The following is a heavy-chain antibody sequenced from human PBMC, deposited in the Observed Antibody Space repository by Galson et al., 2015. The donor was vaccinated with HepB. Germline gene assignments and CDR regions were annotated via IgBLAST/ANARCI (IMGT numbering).Heavy chain of an antibody. J-gene: IGHJ4*02. V-gene: IGHV3-15*01. D-gene: IGHD3-22*01. CDR3: VGDYDSSGYYYVGY. CDR2: IKSKTDGGTT. Sequence: SLRLSCAASGFTFSNAWMSWVRQAPGKGLEWVGRIKSKTDGGTTDYAAPVKGRFTISRDDSKNTLYLQMNSLKTEDTAVYYCVGDYDSSGYYYVGYWGQGTLVTVSS. CDR1: GFTFSNAW.